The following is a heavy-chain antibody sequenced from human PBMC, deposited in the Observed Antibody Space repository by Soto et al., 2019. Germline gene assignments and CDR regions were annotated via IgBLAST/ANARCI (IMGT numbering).Heavy chain of an antibody. CDR2: IRDRAYNYAT. J-gene: IGHJ4*02. CDR3: TRLISAAQDY. D-gene: IGHD3-10*01. CDR1: GFVFKDSS. V-gene: IGHV3-73*01. Sequence: EVLLVESGGGLVQPGGSLKLSCEASGFVFKDSSINWVRQAPGKGREWVGRIRDRAYNYATAYAASVKGRSTISRDASNNKAYLQMDSLKTEDTAIYYCTRLISAAQDYWGQGTLVTVSS.